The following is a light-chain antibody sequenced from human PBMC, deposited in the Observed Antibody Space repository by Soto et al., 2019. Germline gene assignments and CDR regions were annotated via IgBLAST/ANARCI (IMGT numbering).Light chain of an antibody. Sequence: EIVLTQSPGTLSLSTGERATLSCRASQSVSSSYLAWYQQKPGQAPRLLIYGASSRATGIPDRFSGSGSGTDFTLTISRLETEDFAVYYCQQYGSSPLTFGQGTRLEIK. V-gene: IGKV3-20*01. J-gene: IGKJ5*01. CDR2: GAS. CDR3: QQYGSSPLT. CDR1: QSVSSSY.